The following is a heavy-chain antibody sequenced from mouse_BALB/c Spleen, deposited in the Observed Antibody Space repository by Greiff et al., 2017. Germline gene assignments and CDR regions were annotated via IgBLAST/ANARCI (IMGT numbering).Heavy chain of an antibody. Sequence: VQLQQSGAELVRPGALVKLSCTASGFNIKDYYMHWVKQRPEQGLEWIGWIDPENGNTIYDPKFQGKASITADPSSNTAYLQLSGLTSEDTAVYEWARRNYVDDAMDYGGQGTSVTVSA. V-gene: IGHV14-1*02. CDR3: ARRNYVDDAMDY. CDR1: GFNIKDYY. CDR2: IDPENGNT. D-gene: IGHD1-1*01. J-gene: IGHJ4*01.